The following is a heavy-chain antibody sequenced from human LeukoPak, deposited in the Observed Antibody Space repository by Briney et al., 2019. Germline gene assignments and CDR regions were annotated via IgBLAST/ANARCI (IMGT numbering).Heavy chain of an antibody. CDR1: GFTFSSYG. CDR3: ARDRGEYSYAYDY. V-gene: IGHV3-30*02. CDR2: IRYDGSNK. Sequence: PGGSLRLSCAASGFTFSSYGMHWVRQAPGKGLEWVAFIRYDGSNKYYADSVKGRFTISRDNSKNTLYLQMNSLRAEDTAVYYCARDRGEYSYAYDYWGQGTLVTVSS. J-gene: IGHJ4*02. D-gene: IGHD5-18*01.